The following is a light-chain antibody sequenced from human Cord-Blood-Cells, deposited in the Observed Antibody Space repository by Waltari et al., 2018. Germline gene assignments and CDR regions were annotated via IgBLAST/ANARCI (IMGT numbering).Light chain of an antibody. J-gene: IGLJ1*01. CDR1: RSDVGGYNY. Sequence: QAALTQPRSVSGSPGQSVTISCTGNRSDVGGYNYVSWYQQHPGKAPKLMLYDVSKRPSGVPDRFSGSKSGNTASLTISGLQAEDEADYYCCSYAGSYTFVFGTGTKVTVL. CDR3: CSYAGSYTFV. CDR2: DVS. V-gene: IGLV2-11*01.